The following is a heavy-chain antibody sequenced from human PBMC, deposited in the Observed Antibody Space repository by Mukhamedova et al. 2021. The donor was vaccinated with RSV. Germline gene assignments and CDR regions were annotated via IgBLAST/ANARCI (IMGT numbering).Heavy chain of an antibody. CDR2: ISGSGITT. D-gene: IGHD2-2*01. CDR3: AKGTEGYCSSTRCHAYDFWSGSDDS. J-gene: IGHJ4*02. V-gene: IGHV3-23*01. Sequence: GKGLEWVSGISGSGITTYYADSVKGRFTISRDNSKNTLYLQMNSLRVEDTAVYYCAKGTEGYCSSTRCHAYDFWSGSDDSRGQGTLV.